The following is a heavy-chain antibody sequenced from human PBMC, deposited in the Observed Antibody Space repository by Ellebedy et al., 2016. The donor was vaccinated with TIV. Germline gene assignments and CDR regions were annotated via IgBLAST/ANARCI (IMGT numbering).Heavy chain of an antibody. CDR3: ARDHVGDGYNRAFDI. V-gene: IGHV3-30*17. CDR1: GFTFTTYA. J-gene: IGHJ3*02. Sequence: PGGSLRLSCAASGFTFTTYAMHWVRQAPGQGLEWVAVISYDGSNKYYADSVKGRFHISRDNSKNTLYLQMNSLRAEDTAVYYCARDHVGDGYNRAFDIWGQGTMVTVSS. D-gene: IGHD5-24*01. CDR2: ISYDGSNK.